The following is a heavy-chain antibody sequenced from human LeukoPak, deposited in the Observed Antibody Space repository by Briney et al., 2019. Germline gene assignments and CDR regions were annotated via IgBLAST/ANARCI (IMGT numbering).Heavy chain of an antibody. CDR3: ARLYDSSGYTNWLDP. D-gene: IGHD3-22*01. Sequence: SETLSLTCTVSGGSISSHYWGWIRQPPGKGLEGIGYIYYSGGSKYNPSLKSRVTISVDTSKNQFSLKLSSVTAADTAVYYCARLYDSSGYTNWLDPWGQGTLVTVSS. CDR1: GGSISSHY. V-gene: IGHV4-59*11. J-gene: IGHJ5*02. CDR2: IYYSGGS.